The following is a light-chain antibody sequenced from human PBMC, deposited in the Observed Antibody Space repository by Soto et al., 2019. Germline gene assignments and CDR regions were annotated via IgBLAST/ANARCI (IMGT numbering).Light chain of an antibody. CDR3: QQFGSLGT. J-gene: IGKJ1*01. CDR2: DAS. V-gene: IGKV3-20*01. Sequence: EVGLTQSPGTLSLSPGERATLSCRTSQTVSSSFLAWYQQKPGQAPRLLMFDASNRATDIPDRFSGSGSGTDFTLTIGRLEPEDFAVYYCQQFGSLGTFGQGTKVEL. CDR1: QTVSSSF.